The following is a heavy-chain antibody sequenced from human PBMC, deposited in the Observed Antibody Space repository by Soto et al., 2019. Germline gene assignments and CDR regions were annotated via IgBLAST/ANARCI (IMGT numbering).Heavy chain of an antibody. CDR2: IRSKANSYAT. Sequence: PGGSLRLSCAASGFTFSGSAMHWVRQASGKGLEWVGRIRSKANSYATAYAASVKGRFTISRDDSKNTAYLQMNSLKTEDTAVYYCTRHGIPYDILTGSGRPYYYGMDVWGQGTTVTAP. CDR3: TRHGIPYDILTGSGRPYYYGMDV. CDR1: GFTFSGSA. J-gene: IGHJ6*02. D-gene: IGHD3-9*01. V-gene: IGHV3-73*01.